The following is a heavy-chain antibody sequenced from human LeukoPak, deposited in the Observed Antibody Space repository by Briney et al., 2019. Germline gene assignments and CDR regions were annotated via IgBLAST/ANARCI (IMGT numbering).Heavy chain of an antibody. Sequence: GASVKVSCKASGYTFTSYGISWVRQAPGQGLEWMGWISAYNGNTNYAQKLQGRVTMTTDTSTSTAYMELRSLRSDDTAVYYCARDLSVDIVAVPAAMRFAWFDPWGQGTLVTVSS. CDR1: GYTFTSYG. D-gene: IGHD2-2*01. CDR2: ISAYNGNT. V-gene: IGHV1-18*01. J-gene: IGHJ5*02. CDR3: ARDLSVDIVAVPAAMRFAWFDP.